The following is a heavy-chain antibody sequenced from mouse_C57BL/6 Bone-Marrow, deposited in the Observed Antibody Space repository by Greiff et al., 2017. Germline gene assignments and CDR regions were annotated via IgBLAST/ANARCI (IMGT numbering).Heavy chain of an antibody. D-gene: IGHD1-1*01. Sequence: EVKLQQSGPELVKPGASVKIPCKASGYTFTDYTMDWVKQSHGKSLEWIGDINPNNGGTIYNQKFKGKATLTVDNSSSTAYMELRSLTSEDTAVYYCARPYYYGSSFYCDYWGQGTTLTVAS. CDR2: INPNNGGT. J-gene: IGHJ2*01. CDR3: ARPYYYGSSFYCDY. CDR1: GYTFTDYT. V-gene: IGHV1-18*01.